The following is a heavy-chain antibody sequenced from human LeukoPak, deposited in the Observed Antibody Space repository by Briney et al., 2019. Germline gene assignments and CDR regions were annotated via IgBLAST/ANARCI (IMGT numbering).Heavy chain of an antibody. CDR3: ARPRLVRRYFDL. Sequence: ASVKVSCKASGYTFTSYGISWVRQAPGQGLEWMGWISAYNGNTNYAQKLQGRVTMTTDTSTSTAYLELRSLTSDDTSVYYCARPRLVRRYFDLWGQGTMVTVSS. CDR1: GYTFTSYG. V-gene: IGHV1-18*01. D-gene: IGHD3-9*01. J-gene: IGHJ3*01. CDR2: ISAYNGNT.